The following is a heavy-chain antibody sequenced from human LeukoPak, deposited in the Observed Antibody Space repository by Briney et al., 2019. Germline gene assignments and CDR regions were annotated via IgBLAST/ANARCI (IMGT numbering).Heavy chain of an antibody. Sequence: SETLSLTCAVYGGSFSGYYWSWIRQPPGKGLECIGEINHSGSTNYNPSLKSRVTISVDTSKNQFSLKLSSVTAADTAVYYCARGLDSRTNTLYDYWGPGTLVTVSS. CDR2: INHSGST. CDR3: ARGLDSRTNTLYDY. V-gene: IGHV4-34*01. J-gene: IGHJ4*02. D-gene: IGHD1-7*01. CDR1: GGSFSGYY.